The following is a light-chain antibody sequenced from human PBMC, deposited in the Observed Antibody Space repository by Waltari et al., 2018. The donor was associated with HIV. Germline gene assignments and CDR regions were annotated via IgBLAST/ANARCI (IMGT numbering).Light chain of an antibody. CDR3: SSYTSSGPRYVL. V-gene: IGLV2-14*03. Sequence: QSALTQPASVSGSPGQSLTISCTGPSGDVGGYNFVPWYQKHPGKAPKLIIYNVNSRPSGVSIRFSGSRSANTASLTISGLQAEDEADYFCSSYTSSGPRYVLFGGGTRLTVL. CDR1: SGDVGGYNF. J-gene: IGLJ2*01. CDR2: NVN.